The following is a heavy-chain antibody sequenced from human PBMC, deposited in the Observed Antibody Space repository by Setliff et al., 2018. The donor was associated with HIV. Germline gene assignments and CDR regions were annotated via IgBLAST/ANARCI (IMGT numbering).Heavy chain of an antibody. CDR1: GYSISSDFY. D-gene: IGHD5-18*01. CDR2: LGQNGNT. V-gene: IGHV4-38-2*01. CDR3: ATVRLRVNVGLLDTPFDS. Sequence: SETLSLTCAVSGYSISSDFYWGWIRQPPERGLQWICSLGQNGNTYYSPSLKSRVTLSGDTSKNQFSLKLSSVRADDTAVYYCATVRLRVNVGLLDTPFDSWGQGILVTVS. J-gene: IGHJ4*02.